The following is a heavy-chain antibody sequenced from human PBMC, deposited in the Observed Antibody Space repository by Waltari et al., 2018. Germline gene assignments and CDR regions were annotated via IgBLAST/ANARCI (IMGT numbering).Heavy chain of an antibody. D-gene: IGHD2-15*01. CDR3: ASPGCSGGSCYSRRAYYYGMDV. CDR1: GGSISSSSYY. Sequence: QLQLQESGPGLVKPSETLSLTCTVSGGSISSSSYYWGWIRQPPGKGLEWIGSIYYSGSTYDNRSLKSRVTISVDTSKNEFSRKLSSVTAADTAVYYCASPGCSGGSCYSRRAYYYGMDVWGQGTTVTVSS. CDR2: IYYSGST. J-gene: IGHJ6*02. V-gene: IGHV4-39*07.